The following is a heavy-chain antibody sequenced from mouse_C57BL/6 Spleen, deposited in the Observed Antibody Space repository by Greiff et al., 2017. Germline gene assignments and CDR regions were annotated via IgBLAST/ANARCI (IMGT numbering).Heavy chain of an antibody. CDR2: INPSSGYT. Sequence: QVQLKESGAELARPGASVKMSCKASGYTFTSYTMHWVKQRPGQGLEWIGYINPSSGYTKYNQKFKDKATLTADKSSSTAYMQLSSLTSEDSAVYYCAREQITTVVEIGYFDYWGQGTTLTVSS. D-gene: IGHD1-1*01. CDR1: GYTFTSYT. CDR3: AREQITTVVEIGYFDY. V-gene: IGHV1-4*01. J-gene: IGHJ2*01.